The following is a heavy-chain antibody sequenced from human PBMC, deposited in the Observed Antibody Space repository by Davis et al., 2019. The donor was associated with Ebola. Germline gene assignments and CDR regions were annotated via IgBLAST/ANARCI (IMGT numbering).Heavy chain of an antibody. D-gene: IGHD1-26*01. V-gene: IGHV1-2*04. J-gene: IGHJ4*02. CDR1: GYTFTGYY. CDR3: AREGRYSGSYPLDY. Sequence: ASSVKVSCMASGYTFTGYYMHWVRQAPGQGLEWMGWINPNSGGTNYAQKFQGWVTMTRDTSISTAYMELSRLRSDDTAVYYCAREGRYSGSYPLDYWGQGTLVTVSS. CDR2: INPNSGGT.